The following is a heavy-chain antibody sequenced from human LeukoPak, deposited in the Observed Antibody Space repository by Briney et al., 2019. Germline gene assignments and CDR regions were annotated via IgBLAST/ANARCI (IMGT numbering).Heavy chain of an antibody. D-gene: IGHD1-1*01. Sequence: PGGSLRLSCAASGFTFSSYIMNWVRQAPGKGLEWVSSISSSSSSIYYADSVQGRFTISRDNAKDSLYLQMNSLRAGDTAIYYCAKEGTGIHFDYWGQGTLVAVSS. CDR2: ISSSSSSI. CDR1: GFTFSSYI. J-gene: IGHJ4*02. CDR3: AKEGTGIHFDY. V-gene: IGHV3-21*01.